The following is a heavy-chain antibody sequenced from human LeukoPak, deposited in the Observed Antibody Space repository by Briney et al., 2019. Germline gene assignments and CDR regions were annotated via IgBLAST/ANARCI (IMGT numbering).Heavy chain of an antibody. D-gene: IGHD6-13*01. V-gene: IGHV3-21*01. Sequence: GGSLRLSCAASGFTFSSYSMNWVRQAPGKGLEWVSSISSSSNYIYYADSVKGRFTISRDNAKNSLYLQMNSLRAEDTAVYYCARYSSSWTIFDYWGQGTLVTVSS. CDR2: ISSSSNYI. J-gene: IGHJ4*02. CDR3: ARYSSSWTIFDY. CDR1: GFTFSSYS.